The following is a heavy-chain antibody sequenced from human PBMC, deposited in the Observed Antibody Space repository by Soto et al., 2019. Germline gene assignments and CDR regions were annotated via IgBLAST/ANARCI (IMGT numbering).Heavy chain of an antibody. CDR1: GYAFTTYG. CDR3: ARGRYGDY. CDR2: ISAHNGNT. J-gene: IGHJ4*02. Sequence: QVHLVQSGAEVKKPGASVKVSCKGSGYAFTTYGITWVRQAPGQGLEWMGWISAHNGNTNYEQKLQGRVTVTRDTSTSTAYMELRSLRSDATAVYYCARGRYGDYWGQGALVTVSS. V-gene: IGHV1-18*01. D-gene: IGHD1-1*01.